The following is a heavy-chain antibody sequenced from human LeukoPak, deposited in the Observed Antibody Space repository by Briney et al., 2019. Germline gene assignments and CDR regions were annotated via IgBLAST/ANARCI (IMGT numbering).Heavy chain of an antibody. CDR2: IYYSGST. J-gene: IGHJ4*02. V-gene: IGHV4-39*01. CDR1: GGSISSSSYY. D-gene: IGHD3-22*01. CDR3: ARLRITMIVGVIVNYFDY. Sequence: PSETLSLTCTVSGGSISSSSYYWGWIRQPPGKGLEWIGSIYYSGSTYYNPSLKSRVTISVDTSKNQFSLKLSSVTAADTAVYYCARLRITMIVGVIVNYFDYWGQGTLVTVSS.